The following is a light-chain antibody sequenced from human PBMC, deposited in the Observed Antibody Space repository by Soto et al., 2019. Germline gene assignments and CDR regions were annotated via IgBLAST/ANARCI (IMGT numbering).Light chain of an antibody. CDR1: QGIDSH. V-gene: IGKV1-9*01. J-gene: IGKJ4*01. CDR2: VAS. CDR3: QQVHSWPLT. Sequence: IQLTQSPSSLSASVGDRVTITCRASQGIDSHLAWYQQKPGKGPKLLIYVASTLQSGVPSRFSGSGSGTDFTLTISNLQPDDFAAYYCQQVHSWPLTFGGGTKAEIK.